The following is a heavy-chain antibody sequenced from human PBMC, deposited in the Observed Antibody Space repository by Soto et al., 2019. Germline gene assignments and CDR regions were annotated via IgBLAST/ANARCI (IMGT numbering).Heavy chain of an antibody. CDR1: GFTFSSSG. CDR3: AKDLQSDFWRLPSPMDV. V-gene: IGHV3-30*18. CDR2: ISYDGSNK. J-gene: IGHJ6*02. Sequence: PGGSLRLSCAASGFTFSSSGIHWVRQAPGKGLEWVAVISYDGSNKFYIDSVKGRFTVSRDNSKNTLYLQMSSLRAEDTAVYYCAKDLQSDFWRLPSPMDVWGQGTTVTVSS. D-gene: IGHD3-3*01.